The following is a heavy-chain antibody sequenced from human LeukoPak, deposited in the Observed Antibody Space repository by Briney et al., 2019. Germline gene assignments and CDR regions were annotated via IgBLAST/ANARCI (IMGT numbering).Heavy chain of an antibody. V-gene: IGHV1-58*01. CDR1: GLTFTSSA. J-gene: IGHJ4*02. CDR2: IVVGRGTT. D-gene: IGHD4-17*01. CDR3: AARNAYGDYTLYFDY. Sequence: GTSVKVSCKASGLTFTSSAVQWVRQARGQRLEWIGWIVVGRGTTNYEQKFQERVTTTRDMSTSTAYMELSSLRSEDTAVYYCAARNAYGDYTLYFDYWGQGTLVTVSS.